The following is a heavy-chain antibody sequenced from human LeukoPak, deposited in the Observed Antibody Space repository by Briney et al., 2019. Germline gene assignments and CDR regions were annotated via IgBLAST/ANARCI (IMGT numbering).Heavy chain of an antibody. V-gene: IGHV3-30*18. CDR3: AKEGYYYDSSGYYPDY. CDR2: ISYDGSNK. J-gene: IGHJ4*02. Sequence: GGSLTLSCAASGFTFSSYGMHWVRQAPGKGLEWVAVISYDGSNKYYADSVKGRFTISRDNSKNTLYLQMNSLRAEDTAVYYCAKEGYYYDSSGYYPDYWGQGTLVTVSS. CDR1: GFTFSSYG. D-gene: IGHD3-22*01.